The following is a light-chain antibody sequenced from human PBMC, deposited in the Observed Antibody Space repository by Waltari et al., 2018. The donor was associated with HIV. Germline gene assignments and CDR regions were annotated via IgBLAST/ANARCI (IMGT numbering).Light chain of an antibody. CDR1: SEHWRYA. J-gene: IGLJ3*02. CDR2: VNIDGSH. Sequence: LVLTQSPTASASLGASVRLTCTLSSEHWRYAIAWHQQQPEKGPRYLMTVNIDGSHNKGDGIPDRFSGSMSGAERYLSISSLQSEDEADYYCQTWGTGTVVFGGGTKLTVL. V-gene: IGLV4-69*01. CDR3: QTWGTGTVV.